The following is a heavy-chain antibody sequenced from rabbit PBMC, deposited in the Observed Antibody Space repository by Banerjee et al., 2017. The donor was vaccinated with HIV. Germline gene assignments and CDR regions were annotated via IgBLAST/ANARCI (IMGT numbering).Heavy chain of an antibody. CDR1: GFSFSSVYD. J-gene: IGHJ4*01. Sequence: QEQLEDSGGGLVPPEGSLTLTCTASGFSFSSVYDMCWVRQAPGKGLEWIACIGTSSGNTVYACWAKGRLAISKTSWTTVTLQMTRLSAADTATFFCARDFAGVIGWNINSGGRGTLVTVS. V-gene: IGHV1S45*01. D-gene: IGHD1-1*01. CDR3: ARDFAGVIGWNINS. CDR2: IGTSSGNT.